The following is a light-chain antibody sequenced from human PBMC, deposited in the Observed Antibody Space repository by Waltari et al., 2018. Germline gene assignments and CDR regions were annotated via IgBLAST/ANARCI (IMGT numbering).Light chain of an antibody. CDR3: ATWDDSLSGRV. CDR1: TSNLGTTT. Sequence: QSVLTQPPSTSGTPGQTVIISCSGTTSNLGTTTVTWSQLLPRTAPKTVIFANYHRPSGVPDRFSASKSGTSASLVISGLQSEDEADYFCATWDDSLSGRVFGGGTKVTVL. CDR2: ANY. J-gene: IGLJ3*02. V-gene: IGLV1-44*01.